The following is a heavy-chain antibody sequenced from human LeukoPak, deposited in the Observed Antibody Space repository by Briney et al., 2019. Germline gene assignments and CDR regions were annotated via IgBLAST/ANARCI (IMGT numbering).Heavy chain of an antibody. V-gene: IGHV3-30*18. D-gene: IGHD5-24*01. CDR1: GFTFSSYG. CDR2: ISYDGSNK. J-gene: IGHJ4*02. Sequence: GGSLRLSCAASGFTFSSYGMHWVRQAPGKGLEGVAVISYDGSNKYYADSVKGRFTISRDNSKNTLYLQMNSLGAEDTAVYYCAKDRIQGYNYFDYWGQGTLVTVSS. CDR3: AKDRIQGYNYFDY.